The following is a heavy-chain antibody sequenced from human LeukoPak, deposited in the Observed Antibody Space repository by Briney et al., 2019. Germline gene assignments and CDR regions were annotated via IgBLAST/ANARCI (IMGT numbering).Heavy chain of an antibody. CDR3: AREAYYDSSGYYPI. CDR2: INPNSGGA. CDR1: GYTFTGYY. J-gene: IGHJ3*02. Sequence: ASVKVSCKASGYTFTGYYMHWVRQAPGQGLEWMGWINPNSGGANYAQKFQGRVTMTRDTSISTAYMELSRLRSDDTAVYYCAREAYYDSSGYYPIWGPGTMVTVSS. D-gene: IGHD3-22*01. V-gene: IGHV1-2*02.